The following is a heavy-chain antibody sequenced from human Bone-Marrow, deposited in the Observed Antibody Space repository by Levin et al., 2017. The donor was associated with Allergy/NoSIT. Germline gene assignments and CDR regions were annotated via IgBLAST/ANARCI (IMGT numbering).Heavy chain of an antibody. Sequence: GGSLRLSCAASGFTFNTYTMRWVRRAPGKGLEWVSSISSASTHIYYADSVRGRFTISRDNAKNSLFLQMDSLRADDTAMYYCTRAGGGSSGYNNADDFWGQGTLVTVSS. CDR1: GFTFNTYT. D-gene: IGHD3-22*01. CDR2: ISSASTHI. CDR3: TRAGGGSSGYNNADDF. J-gene: IGHJ4*02. V-gene: IGHV3-21*01.